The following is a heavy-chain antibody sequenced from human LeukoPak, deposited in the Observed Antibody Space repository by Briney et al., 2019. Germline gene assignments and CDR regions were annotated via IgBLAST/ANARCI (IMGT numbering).Heavy chain of an antibody. D-gene: IGHD4-23*01. CDR3: ARGDKTSYGGNLDY. Sequence: PSETLSLTCTVSGGSISSSSYYWGWIRQPPGKGLEWIGSIYYSGSTYYNPSLKSRVTISVDTSKNQFSLKLSSVTAADTAVYYCARGDKTSYGGNLDYWGQGTLVTVSS. V-gene: IGHV4-39*07. CDR2: IYYSGST. CDR1: GGSISSSSYY. J-gene: IGHJ4*02.